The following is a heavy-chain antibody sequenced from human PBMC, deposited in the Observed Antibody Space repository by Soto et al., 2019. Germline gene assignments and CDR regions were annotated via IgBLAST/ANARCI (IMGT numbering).Heavy chain of an antibody. J-gene: IGHJ4*02. D-gene: IGHD4-17*01. Sequence: QVQLVQSGAEVKKPGSSVKVSCKASGGTFSSYAISWVRQAPGQGLEWMGGIIPIFGTANYAQKFQGRVTITADESTSTAYMELSSLRSEDTAVYYCASPNLNYGDYYFDYWGQGTLVTVSS. V-gene: IGHV1-69*01. CDR1: GGTFSSYA. CDR2: IIPIFGTA. CDR3: ASPNLNYGDYYFDY.